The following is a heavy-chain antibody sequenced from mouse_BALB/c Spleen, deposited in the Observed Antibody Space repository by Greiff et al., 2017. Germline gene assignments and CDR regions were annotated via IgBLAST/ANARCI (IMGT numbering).Heavy chain of an antibody. CDR3: ARMGSTMITTGDY. D-gene: IGHD2-4*01. CDR2: ILPGSGST. J-gene: IGHJ2*01. CDR1: GYTFSSYW. Sequence: QVQLKESGAELMKPGASVKISCKATGYTFSSYWIEWVKQRPGHGLEWIGEILPGSGSTNYNEKFKGKATFTADTSSNTAYMQLSSLTSEDSAVYYCARMGSTMITTGDYWGQGTTLTVSS. V-gene: IGHV1-9*01.